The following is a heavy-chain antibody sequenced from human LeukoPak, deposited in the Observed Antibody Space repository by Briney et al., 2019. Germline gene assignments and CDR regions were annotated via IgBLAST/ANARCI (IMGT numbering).Heavy chain of an antibody. J-gene: IGHJ3*02. CDR3: ARSIYASGSFYTFDI. V-gene: IGHV3-23*01. Sequence: GGSLRLSCAASGFTFSSYAMSWVRQAPGKAPEWVSGISGSGGSTYSADSVKGRFTISRDNSKNTLHLQMNTLRAEDTAVYYCARSIYASGSFYTFDIWGRGTMVTVSS. CDR1: GFTFSSYA. CDR2: ISGSGGST. D-gene: IGHD3-10*01.